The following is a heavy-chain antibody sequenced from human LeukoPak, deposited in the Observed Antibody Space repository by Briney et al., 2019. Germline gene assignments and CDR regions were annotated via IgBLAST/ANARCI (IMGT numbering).Heavy chain of an antibody. CDR3: ARVDHQYIDY. Sequence: SETLSLTCTVSGGSISSSSYYWGWIRQPPGKGLEWIGSIYYSGSTYYNPSLKSRVTISVDTSKNQFSLKLSSVTAADTAVYYCARVDHQYIDYWGQGTLVTVSS. J-gene: IGHJ4*02. V-gene: IGHV4-39*07. D-gene: IGHD6-6*01. CDR1: GGSISSSSYY. CDR2: IYYSGST.